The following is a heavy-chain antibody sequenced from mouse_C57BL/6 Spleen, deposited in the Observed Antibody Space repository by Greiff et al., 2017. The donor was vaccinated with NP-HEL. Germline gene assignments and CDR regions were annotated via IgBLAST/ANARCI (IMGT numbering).Heavy chain of an antibody. D-gene: IGHD2-3*01. CDR1: GYTFTSYW. CDR3: ARYRKWLLLGD. V-gene: IGHV1-50*01. CDR2: IDPSDSYT. J-gene: IGHJ2*01. Sequence: VKLQESGAELVKPGASVKLSCKASGYTFTSYWMQWVKQRPGQGLEWIGEIDPSDSYTNYNQKFKGKATLTVDTSSSTAYMQLSSLTSEDSAVYYCARYRKWLLLGDWGQGTTLTVSS.